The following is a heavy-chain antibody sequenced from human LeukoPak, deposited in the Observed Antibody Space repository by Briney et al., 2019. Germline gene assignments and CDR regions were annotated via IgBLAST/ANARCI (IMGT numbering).Heavy chain of an antibody. CDR1: GYTLTELS. D-gene: IGHD6-19*01. V-gene: IGHV1-24*01. J-gene: IGHJ4*02. Sequence: ASVKVSCKVSGYTLTELSMHWVRPAPGKGLEWMGGFDPEDGGTIYAQKFQGRVTMTEDTSTDTAYMELSSLRSEDTAVYYCATDLRIAVAGNYWSQGTLVTVSS. CDR3: ATDLRIAVAGNY. CDR2: FDPEDGGT.